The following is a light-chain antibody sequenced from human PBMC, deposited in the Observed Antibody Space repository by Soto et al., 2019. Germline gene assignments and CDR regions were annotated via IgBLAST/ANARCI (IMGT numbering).Light chain of an antibody. J-gene: IGKJ1*01. CDR3: QQYGSSPPVT. CDR2: GAS. CDR1: QSVSSSY. V-gene: IGKV3-20*01. Sequence: EIVLTQSPGTLSLSPGERATLSFMASQSVSSSYLAWYQQKPGQAPRLLIYGASSRATGIPDRFSGSGPGTDFTLTISRLEPEDFAVYYCQQYGSSPPVTFGQGTKVDIK.